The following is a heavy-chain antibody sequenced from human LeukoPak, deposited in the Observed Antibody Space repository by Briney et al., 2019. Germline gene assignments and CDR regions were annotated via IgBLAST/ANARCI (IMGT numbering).Heavy chain of an antibody. J-gene: IGHJ4*02. CDR2: ISYDGSDN. V-gene: IGHV3-30*18. D-gene: IGHD2-2*01. CDR1: GFTFSSYG. CDR3: AKDKVRQGIVLVPAASFDY. Sequence: GGSLRLSCVASGFTFSSYGIHWVRQAPGKGLEWVAFISYDGSDNSYAESVKGRFTVSRDNSKNTLYLQMNSLRAEDSAVYFCAKDKVRQGIVLVPAASFDYWGQGTLVTVSS.